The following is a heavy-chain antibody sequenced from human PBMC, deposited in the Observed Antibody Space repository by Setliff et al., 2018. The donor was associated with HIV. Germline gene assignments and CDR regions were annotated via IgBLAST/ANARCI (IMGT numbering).Heavy chain of an antibody. J-gene: IGHJ3*02. CDR2: IIPILGIA. Sequence: SVKVSCKASGGTFSSYAISWVRQAPGQGLEWMGGIIPILGIANYAQKFQGGVTITADESTSTAYMELSSLRSEDTAVYYCARARHIVVVTAIPDAFDIWGQGTMVTVSS. CDR3: ARARHIVVVTAIPDAFDI. V-gene: IGHV1-69*10. D-gene: IGHD2-21*02. CDR1: GGTFSSYA.